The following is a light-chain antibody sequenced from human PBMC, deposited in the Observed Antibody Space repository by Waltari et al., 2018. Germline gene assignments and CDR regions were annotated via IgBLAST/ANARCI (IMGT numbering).Light chain of an antibody. V-gene: IGKV3-20*01. J-gene: IGKJ1*01. CDR1: DIIGRT. CDR3: QKYGTRSST. Sequence: DIVLTQSPGTLSLSPGERATLSCRASDIIGRTLAWYQQKPGQPPRLLVYDASSRATGLPNRCSGWRSVTQFSLTRWRRERSVFAVYFCQKYGTRSSTFGQGTKVEI. CDR2: DAS.